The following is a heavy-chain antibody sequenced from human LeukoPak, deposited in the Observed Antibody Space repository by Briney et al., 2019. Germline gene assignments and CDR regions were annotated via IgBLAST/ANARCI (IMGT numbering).Heavy chain of an antibody. CDR1: GFTFSDYS. CDR2: ISHSSSYT. CDR3: ARDLAPGTMLRGVNWFDP. V-gene: IGHV3-21*01. D-gene: IGHD3-10*01. Sequence: GGSLRLSCAASGFTFSDYSMNWVRQAPGKGLEWVSSISHSSSYTYYADSVKGRFTISRDNAKNSLYLQMNSLRAEDTAVYYCARDLAPGTMLRGVNWFDPWGQGTLVTVSS. J-gene: IGHJ5*02.